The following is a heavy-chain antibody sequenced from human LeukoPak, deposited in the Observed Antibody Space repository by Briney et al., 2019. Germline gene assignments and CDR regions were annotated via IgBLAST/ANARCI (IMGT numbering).Heavy chain of an antibody. J-gene: IGHJ3*02. D-gene: IGHD1-26*01. CDR1: GGSISSYY. Sequence: SETLSLTCNVSGGSISSYYWSWIRQPPGKGLEWIGYIYYSGSTNYNPSLKSRITMSVDTSKNQFSLKLSSVTAADTAVYYCARWSMIVGGFDIWGQGTVVAVSS. CDR3: ARWSMIVGGFDI. V-gene: IGHV4-59*01. CDR2: IYYSGST.